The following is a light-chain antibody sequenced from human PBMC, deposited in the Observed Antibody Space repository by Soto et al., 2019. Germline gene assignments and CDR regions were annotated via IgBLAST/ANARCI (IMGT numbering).Light chain of an antibody. CDR2: EVS. J-gene: IGLJ1*01. Sequence: QSVLTQPASVSGSPGQSITISCTGTSSDVGSYNLVSWYQQHPGKAPKLMIYEVSKRPSGVSNRFSGSKSGNTASLTISVLQSKDAADYYCCSYAGSSTFYVFGTGTKVXVL. V-gene: IGLV2-23*02. CDR3: CSYAGSSTFYV. CDR1: SSDVGSYNL.